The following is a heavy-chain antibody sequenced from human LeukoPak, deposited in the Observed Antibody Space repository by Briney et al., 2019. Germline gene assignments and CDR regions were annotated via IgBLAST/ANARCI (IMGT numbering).Heavy chain of an antibody. D-gene: IGHD2-2*01. Sequence: PSETLSLTCTVSGGSISSSSYYWGWIRQPPGKGLEWIGSIYYSGSTYYNPSLKSRVTISVDTSKNQFSLKLSSVTAADTAVYXXARHIIVVVPAAIDYWGQGTLVTVSS. CDR2: IYYSGST. V-gene: IGHV4-39*01. CDR3: ARHIIVVVPAAIDY. CDR1: GGSISSSSYY. J-gene: IGHJ4*02.